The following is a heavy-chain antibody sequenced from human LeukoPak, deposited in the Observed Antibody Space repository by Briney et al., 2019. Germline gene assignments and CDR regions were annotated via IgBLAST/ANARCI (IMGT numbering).Heavy chain of an antibody. V-gene: IGHV4-4*09. CDR2: IYTSGST. D-gene: IGHD3-22*01. Sequence: SETLSLTCTVSGGSISSYYWSWIRQPPGKGLEWIGYIYTSGSTNYNPSLKSRVTISVDTSKNQFSLKLSSVTAADTAVYYCARDQGYYDSSGFPPTGGFDPWGQGTLVTVSS. CDR3: ARDQGYYDSSGFPPTGGFDP. J-gene: IGHJ5*02. CDR1: GGSISSYY.